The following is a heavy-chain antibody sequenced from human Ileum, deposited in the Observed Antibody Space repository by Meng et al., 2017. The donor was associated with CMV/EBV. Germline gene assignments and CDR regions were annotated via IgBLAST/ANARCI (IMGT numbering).Heavy chain of an antibody. Sequence: LKISCAASGFTVSGNYFNWVRQAPGKGLEWVSLIHSDGRTYHADSVKGRFIISRDNSKNTVYLQMNNLKTEDTAIYYCARLQQQTWAFGMDVWGQGTTVTVSS. CDR3: ARLQQQTWAFGMDV. CDR1: GFTVSGNY. V-gene: IGHV3-53*01. D-gene: IGHD1/OR15-1a*01. CDR2: IHSDGRT. J-gene: IGHJ6*02.